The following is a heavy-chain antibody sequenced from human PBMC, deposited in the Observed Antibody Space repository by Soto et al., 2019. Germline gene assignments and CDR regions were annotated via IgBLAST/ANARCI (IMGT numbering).Heavy chain of an antibody. V-gene: IGHV1-3*01. Sequence: QVQLVQSGAEVKKPGASVKVSCKASGYTFTSYAMHWVRQAPGQRHEWMGWINAGNGNTKYSQKFQDRVTIIRDTSASTAYMELSSLRSEDTAVYYCGRGDASSWEHSWYFDYWGQGTLVTVSS. CDR3: GRGDASSWEHSWYFDY. CDR2: INAGNGNT. D-gene: IGHD6-13*01. CDR1: GYTFTSYA. J-gene: IGHJ4*02.